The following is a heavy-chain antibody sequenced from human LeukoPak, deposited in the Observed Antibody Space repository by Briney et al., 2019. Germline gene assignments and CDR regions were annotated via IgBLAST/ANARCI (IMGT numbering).Heavy chain of an antibody. V-gene: IGHV3-72*01. D-gene: IGHD1-26*01. CDR3: ARDWDSGSYYFDY. J-gene: IGHJ4*02. Sequence: GSLRLSCAASGFTFSDHYMDWIRQAPGKGLEWVARIRNKANSYSTEYAASVEGRFTISRDDSKSSLFLQMNTLKTEDTAVYYCARDWDSGSYYFDYWGQGTLVTVSS. CDR1: GFTFSDHY. CDR2: IRNKANSYST.